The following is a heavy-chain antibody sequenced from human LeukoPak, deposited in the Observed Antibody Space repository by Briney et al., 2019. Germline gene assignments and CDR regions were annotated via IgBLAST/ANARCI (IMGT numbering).Heavy chain of an antibody. CDR1: GFTFSNYA. D-gene: IGHD6-13*01. Sequence: PGGSLRLSCAASGFTFSNYAMSWVRQAPGKGLEWVSIIGGSGGSTYYADSVKGRFTISRDNSKNTLYLQMNNLRAEDTAIYYCARDIAAAGLFFDYWGQGTLVTVSS. V-gene: IGHV3-23*01. CDR3: ARDIAAAGLFFDY. CDR2: IGGSGGST. J-gene: IGHJ4*02.